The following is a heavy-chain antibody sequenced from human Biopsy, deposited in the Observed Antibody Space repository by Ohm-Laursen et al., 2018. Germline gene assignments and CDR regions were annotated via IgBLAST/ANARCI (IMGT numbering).Heavy chain of an antibody. CDR3: ARLYRLDDYWNDDPPDAFDV. CDR1: GGSISGYY. V-gene: IGHV4-59*01. CDR2: ISGRGAT. Sequence: SETLSLTCTVSGGSISGYYWTWIRQSPRKGLEWIGHISGRGATNYNPSLRGRVTISVDTSKNQFSLKLSSVTAADTAVFFCARLYRLDDYWNDDPPDAFDVWGQGTMVTVSS. D-gene: IGHD3-3*01. J-gene: IGHJ3*01.